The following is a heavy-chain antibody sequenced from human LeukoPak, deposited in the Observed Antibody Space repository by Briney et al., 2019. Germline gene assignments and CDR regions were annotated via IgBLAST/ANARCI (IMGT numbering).Heavy chain of an antibody. V-gene: IGHV4-59*08. CDR1: GGSMSGHY. Sequence: SETLSLTCTVSGGSMSGHYWSWIRQPPGKGPEWIGYIYYSGITTYKPSLKSRVTISVDTSKNQFSLKLRSLTAADTAIYYCVRHESEYVWYFDVWGRGTLVTVSS. CDR3: VRHESEYVWYFDV. D-gene: IGHD2/OR15-2a*01. CDR2: IYYSGIT. J-gene: IGHJ2*01.